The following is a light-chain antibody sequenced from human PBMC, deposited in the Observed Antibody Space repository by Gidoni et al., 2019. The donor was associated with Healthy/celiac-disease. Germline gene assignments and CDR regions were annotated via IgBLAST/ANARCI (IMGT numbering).Light chain of an antibody. CDR3: QQYNSYSWT. CDR1: PSISSW. CDR2: KAS. J-gene: IGKJ1*01. Sequence: DIQMTQSPSTLSASVGDRVTITCRASPSISSWLAWYQQKPGKAPKLLIYKASSLESGVPSRFSGSGSGTEFTLTISSLQPDDFATYYCQQYNSYSWTFXXXTKVEIK. V-gene: IGKV1-5*03.